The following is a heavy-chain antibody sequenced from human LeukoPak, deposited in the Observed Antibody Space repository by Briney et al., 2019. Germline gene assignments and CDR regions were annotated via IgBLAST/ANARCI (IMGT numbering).Heavy chain of an antibody. CDR2: IYYSGST. CDR3: TKSDGYGLIRI. CDR1: GGSFSGYY. V-gene: IGHV4-34*03. J-gene: IGHJ3*02. D-gene: IGHD3-10*01. Sequence: PSETLSLTCAVYGGSFSGYYWGWSRQPTGKGLEWIGSIYYSGSTCYNPSLKSRVTISLDTSKNQFSLKVISMTAADTAAYYCTKSDGYGLIRICGRGTMVTVSS.